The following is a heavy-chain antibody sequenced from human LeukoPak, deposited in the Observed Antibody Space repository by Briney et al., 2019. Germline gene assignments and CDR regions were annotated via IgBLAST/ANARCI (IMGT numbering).Heavy chain of an antibody. V-gene: IGHV3-73*01. J-gene: IGHJ6*04. D-gene: IGHD3-9*01. CDR2: IRSKANSYAT. CDR3: TSTKPNYDILTGSAYYYYGMDV. CDR1: GFTFSGSA. Sequence: GSLRLSCAASGFTFSGSAMHWVRQASGKGLEWVGRIRSKANSYATAYAASVKGRFTISRDDSKNTAYLQMNSLKTEDTAVYYCTSTKPNYDILTGSAYYYYGMDVWGKGTTVTVSS.